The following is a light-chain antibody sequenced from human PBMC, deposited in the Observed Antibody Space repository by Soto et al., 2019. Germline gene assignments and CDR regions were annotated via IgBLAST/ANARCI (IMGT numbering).Light chain of an antibody. J-gene: IGKJ4*01. V-gene: IGKV3D-15*01. CDR1: QSVPRSY. CDR2: GTS. CDR3: QHYKTWPLT. Sequence: EIVLTQSPGTLSLSPGERATLSCRASQSVPRSYLAWYQQKPGQAPRLLIYGTSSRATGIPARFSGIGSGTEFTLIISSLQSEDFAVYYCQHYKTWPLTFGGGTKVDI.